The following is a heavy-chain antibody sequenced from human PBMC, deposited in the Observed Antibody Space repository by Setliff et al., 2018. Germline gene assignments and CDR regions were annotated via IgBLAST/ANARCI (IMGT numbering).Heavy chain of an antibody. J-gene: IGHJ3*02. CDR3: ARELRVIVGVGIQGVFDI. D-gene: IGHD3-22*01. CDR1: GFTFTTSA. Sequence: PGGSLRLSCAASGFTFTTSAMCWVRQAPGKGLEWVSTISASGGGTYYADSVKGRFTISRDNSQNTLPLQMNSLRAEDTAVYYCARELRVIVGVGIQGVFDIWGQGTMVTVSS. CDR2: ISASGGGT. V-gene: IGHV3-23*01.